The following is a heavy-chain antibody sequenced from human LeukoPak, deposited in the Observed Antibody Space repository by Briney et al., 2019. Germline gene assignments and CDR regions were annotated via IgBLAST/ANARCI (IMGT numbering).Heavy chain of an antibody. CDR3: ARGGAARPTKYYYYYYMDV. Sequence: SETLSLTCTVSGGSISSSSYYWGWIRQPPGKGLEWIGSIYYSGSTYYNPSLKSRVTISVDTSKNQFSLKLSSVTAADTAAYYCARGGAARPTKYYYYYYMDVWGKGTTVTVSS. CDR1: GGSISSSSYY. J-gene: IGHJ6*03. D-gene: IGHD6-6*01. V-gene: IGHV4-39*07. CDR2: IYYSGST.